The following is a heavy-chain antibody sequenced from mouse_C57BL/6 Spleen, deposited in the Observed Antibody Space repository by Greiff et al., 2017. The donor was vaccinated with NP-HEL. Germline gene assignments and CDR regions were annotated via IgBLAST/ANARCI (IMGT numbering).Heavy chain of an antibody. CDR2: INPSTGGT. CDR1: GYSFTGYY. Sequence: VQLQQSGPELVKPGASVKISCKASGYSFTGYYMNWVKQSPEKSLEWIGEINPSTGGTTYNQKFKAKATLTVDKSSSTAYMQLKSLTSEDSAVYYCAGAPGSWFAYWGQGTLVTVSA. J-gene: IGHJ3*01. CDR3: AGAPGSWFAY. V-gene: IGHV1-42*01. D-gene: IGHD3-1*01.